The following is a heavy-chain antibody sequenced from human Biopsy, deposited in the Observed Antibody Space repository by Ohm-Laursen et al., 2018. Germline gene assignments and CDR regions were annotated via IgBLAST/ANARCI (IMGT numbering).Heavy chain of an antibody. V-gene: IGHV1-24*01. D-gene: IGHD1-1*01. Sequence: GASVKVSCKVSGYTLTELSMQWVRQAPGRGLEWMGGFAPENGKTIYAQKFQGRVTMTEDTSTDTAYMELSSLRSEDTAVYYCAADINVWNVNYWGQGTQVTVSS. CDR1: GYTLTELS. CDR3: AADINVWNVNY. CDR2: FAPENGKT. J-gene: IGHJ4*02.